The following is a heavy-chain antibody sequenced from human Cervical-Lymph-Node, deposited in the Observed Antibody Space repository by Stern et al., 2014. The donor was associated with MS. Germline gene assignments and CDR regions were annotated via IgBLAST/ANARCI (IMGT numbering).Heavy chain of an antibody. Sequence: QDQLVQSGAEVKKPGSSVKVSCKASGGTFSSYAISWVRQAPGQGLEWMGGIIPIFGTANYAQKFQGRVTITADESTSTAYMELSSLRSEDTAVYYCARGGYYDSSVVGPSAFDIWGQGTMVTVSS. CDR3: ARGGYYDSSVVGPSAFDI. J-gene: IGHJ3*02. CDR1: GGTFSSYA. V-gene: IGHV1-69*12. D-gene: IGHD3-22*01. CDR2: IIPIFGTA.